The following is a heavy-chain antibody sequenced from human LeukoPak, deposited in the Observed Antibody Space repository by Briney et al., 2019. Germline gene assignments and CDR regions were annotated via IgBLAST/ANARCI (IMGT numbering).Heavy chain of an antibody. Sequence: GGSLRLSCAASGFTFSSYSMNWVRQAPGKGLEWVSSISSSSSYIYYADSVKGRFTIPRDNAKNSLYLQMNSLRAEDTAVYYCARDEVDYDILTGYYWYWGQGTLVTVSS. CDR1: GFTFSSYS. J-gene: IGHJ4*02. CDR3: ARDEVDYDILTGYYWY. D-gene: IGHD3-9*01. V-gene: IGHV3-21*01. CDR2: ISSSSSYI.